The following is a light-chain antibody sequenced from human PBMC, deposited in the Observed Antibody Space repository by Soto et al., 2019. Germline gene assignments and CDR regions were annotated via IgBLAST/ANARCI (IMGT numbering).Light chain of an antibody. CDR3: QQYNNWPPIT. Sequence: EIVLTQSPATLYLSPGERATLSCRASQSVSSYLAWYQQRPGQAPRLLIYDASNRATGVPARFSGSGSGTEFTLTISSLQSEDFAVYYCQQYNNWPPITFGQGTRLEI. CDR1: QSVSSY. V-gene: IGKV3-11*01. J-gene: IGKJ5*01. CDR2: DAS.